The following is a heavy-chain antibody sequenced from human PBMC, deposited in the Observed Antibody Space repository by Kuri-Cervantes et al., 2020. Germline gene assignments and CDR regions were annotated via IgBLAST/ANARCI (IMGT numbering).Heavy chain of an antibody. V-gene: IGHV4-59*01. J-gene: IGHJ5*02. CDR3: ARDLRYYDVGSGLHYDWFDP. Sequence: SETLSLTCAVYGGSFSGYYWSWIRQPPGKGLEWIGYISYSGSASYNPSPQRRVSISLDTSQNQFSLSLSSVTAADTAVYYCARDLRYYDVGSGLHYDWFDPWGQGTLVTVSS. CDR2: ISYSGSA. D-gene: IGHD3-22*01. CDR1: GGSFSGYY.